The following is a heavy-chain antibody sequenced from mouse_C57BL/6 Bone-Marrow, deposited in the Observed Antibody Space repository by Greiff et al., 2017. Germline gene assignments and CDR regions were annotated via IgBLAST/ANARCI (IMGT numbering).Heavy chain of an antibody. D-gene: IGHD1-1*01. V-gene: IGHV1-26*01. J-gene: IGHJ1*03. CDR1: GYTFTDYY. CDR3: ARGRRSRRWYFDV. Sequence: EVQLQQSGPELVKPGASVKISCKASGYTFTDYYMNWVKQSHGKSLEWIGDINPNNGGTSYNQKFKGKATLTVDKSSSTAYMELRSLTSEDSAVYYCARGRRSRRWYFDVWGTGTTVTVSS. CDR2: INPNNGGT.